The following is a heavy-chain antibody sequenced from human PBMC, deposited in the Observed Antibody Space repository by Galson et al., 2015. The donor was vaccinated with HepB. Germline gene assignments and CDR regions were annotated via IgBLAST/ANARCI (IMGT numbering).Heavy chain of an antibody. J-gene: IGHJ5*02. CDR3: ATNGGWYIWFDP. V-gene: IGHV4-39*01. Sequence: TLSLTCTVSGGSISSSSNYWGWIRQPPGKGLEWIGSIYYSGSTYYNPSLKSRVTISVDTSKNQFSLKLSSVTAADTAVYYCATNGGWYIWFDPWGQGTLVTVSS. CDR1: GGSISSSSNY. D-gene: IGHD6-19*01. CDR2: IYYSGST.